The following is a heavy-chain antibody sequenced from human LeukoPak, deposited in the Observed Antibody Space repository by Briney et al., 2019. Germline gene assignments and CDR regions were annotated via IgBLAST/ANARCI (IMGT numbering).Heavy chain of an antibody. J-gene: IGHJ6*03. CDR3: ARGHGYCSSTSCYGYYYYMDV. Sequence: AETLSLTCTVSGGSISSHYWSRIRQPPGKGLEWIGYIFYSGSTNYNASLKSRVTISVDTSKNQFSLNLSSVTAADTAVYYCARGHGYCSSTSCYGYYYYMDVWGKGTTVTVSS. CDR1: GGSISSHY. D-gene: IGHD2-2*03. CDR2: IFYSGST. V-gene: IGHV4-59*11.